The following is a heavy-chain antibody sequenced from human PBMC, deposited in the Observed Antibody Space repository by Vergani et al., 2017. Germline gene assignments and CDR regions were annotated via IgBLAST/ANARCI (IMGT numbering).Heavy chain of an antibody. Sequence: VPLQESGPGLVKTLQTLSLTCTVSGGTPSRGGHYWSCIRQHPGKGLEWIGYIYYSGSHYYNPSLKSRVTISGDTSKNQFSLRLSSVAAADTAVNYCAGDVRTVTTSWWFDPWGQGTLVTVSS. CDR1: GGTPSRGGHY. D-gene: IGHD4-17*01. J-gene: IGHJ5*02. V-gene: IGHV4-31*03. CDR3: AGDVRTVTTSWWFDP. CDR2: IYYSGSH.